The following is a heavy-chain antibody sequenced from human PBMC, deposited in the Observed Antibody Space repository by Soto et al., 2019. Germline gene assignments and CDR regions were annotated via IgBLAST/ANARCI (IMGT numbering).Heavy chain of an antibody. Sequence: QVQLQESGPGLVKPSETLSLTCTVSGGSVSSGSYYWSWIRQPPGKGLEWIGYIDYSGSTNYNTSIKTRVTLTVDTSKSQCTLKLSSVTAADTAVYYCSSKNVGVDAFDIWGQGTMVADS. J-gene: IGHJ3*02. CDR3: SSKNVGVDAFDI. CDR1: GGSVSSGSYY. V-gene: IGHV4-61*01. CDR2: IDYSGST.